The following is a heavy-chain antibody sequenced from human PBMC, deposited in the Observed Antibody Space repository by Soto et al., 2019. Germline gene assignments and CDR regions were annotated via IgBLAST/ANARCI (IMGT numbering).Heavy chain of an antibody. D-gene: IGHD6-19*01. CDR1: GFTFSSYA. Sequence: QVQLVESGGTVVQPGRSLRLSCAASGFTFSSYALHWVRQAPGKGLEWATLISYDASNKYYGNSVKGRFTISRDNSKNTLYLQMDSLRAEDTAVYYCARSSGWGIDYWGQGTLVTVSS. V-gene: IGHV3-30*03. J-gene: IGHJ4*02. CDR3: ARSSGWGIDY. CDR2: ISYDASNK.